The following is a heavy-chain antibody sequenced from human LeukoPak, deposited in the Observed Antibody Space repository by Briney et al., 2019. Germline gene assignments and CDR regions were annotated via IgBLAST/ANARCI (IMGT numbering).Heavy chain of an antibody. CDR3: ARREVRGSRFEY. CDR2: IYYSGST. V-gene: IGHV4-59*08. Sequence: SETLSLTCTVSGDSINNYHWSWIRQPPGKGLEWIGYIYYSGSTNYNPSLKGRVTLSVDTSRNQFSLKLSSVTAADTAFYYCARREVRGSRFEYWGQGILVTVSS. J-gene: IGHJ4*02. CDR1: GDSINNYH. D-gene: IGHD3-10*01.